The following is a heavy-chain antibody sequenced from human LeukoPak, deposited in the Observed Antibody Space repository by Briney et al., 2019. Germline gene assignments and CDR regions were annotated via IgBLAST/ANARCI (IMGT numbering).Heavy chain of an antibody. J-gene: IGHJ4*02. CDR2: IIPIFGTA. D-gene: IGHD3-10*01. CDR1: GGTFSSYA. V-gene: IGHV1-69*05. CDR3: ASGVEDYYGSGSYYHLDY. Sequence: SVKVSCKASGGTFSSYAISWVRQAPGQGLEWMGGIIPIFGTANYAQKFQGRVTITTDESTSTAYMELSSLRSEDTAVYYCASGVEDYYGSGSYYHLDYWGQGTLVAVSS.